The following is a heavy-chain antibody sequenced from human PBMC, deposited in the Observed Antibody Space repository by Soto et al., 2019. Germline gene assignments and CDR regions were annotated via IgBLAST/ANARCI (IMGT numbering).Heavy chain of an antibody. CDR2: IYSGGST. D-gene: IGHD3-22*01. CDR3: ARDRVESGYPEYFQH. CDR1: GFTVSSNY. Sequence: EVQLVESGGGLIQPGGSLRLSCAASGFTVSSNYMSWVRQAPGKGLEWVSVIYSGGSTYYADSVKGRFNISRDNSKNTLYLRMNSLRAEDMAVYYCARDRVESGYPEYFQHWGQGTLVTVSS. V-gene: IGHV3-53*01. J-gene: IGHJ1*01.